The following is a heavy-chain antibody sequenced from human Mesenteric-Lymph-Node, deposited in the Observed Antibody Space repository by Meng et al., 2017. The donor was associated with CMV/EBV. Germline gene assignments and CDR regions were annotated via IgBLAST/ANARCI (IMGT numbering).Heavy chain of an antibody. CDR3: ARGSDIPVNNY. CDR2: INHSGVP. D-gene: IGHD2-15*01. CDR1: GGSFSGYY. V-gene: IGHV4-34*01. Sequence: QVQLQQWGAGLLKPSETLSLTCAVYGGSFSGYYWSWIHQPPGKGLEWIGEINHSGVPNHNPSLKSRVTISLDRSKNQFSLKLSSVTAEDTAVYYCARGSDIPVNNYWGQGTLVTVSS. J-gene: IGHJ4*02.